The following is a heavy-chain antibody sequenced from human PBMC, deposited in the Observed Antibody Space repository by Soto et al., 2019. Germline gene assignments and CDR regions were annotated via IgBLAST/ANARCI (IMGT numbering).Heavy chain of an antibody. D-gene: IGHD3-16*01. Sequence: EVQLVESGGGLVQPGGSLRLSCAASGFPFSDPWMTWVRQAPGKGLEWVANINQDGNEKHYVDSVKGRFTISRDNAKKSLYLQMTSLRADDTAIYYCARGFGIDYWGQGTMVIVSS. CDR2: INQDGNEK. J-gene: IGHJ4*02. CDR1: GFPFSDPW. CDR3: ARGFGIDY. V-gene: IGHV3-7*04.